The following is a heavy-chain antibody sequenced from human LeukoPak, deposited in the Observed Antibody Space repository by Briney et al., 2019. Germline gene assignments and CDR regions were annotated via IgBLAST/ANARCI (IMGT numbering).Heavy chain of an antibody. J-gene: IGHJ4*02. D-gene: IGHD2-8*02. CDR3: ATAGLEAGIWWYFDY. CDR1: GYTLTELS. CDR2: FHPEDGET. V-gene: IGHV1-24*01. Sequence: ASVTVSFTSSGYTLTELSMHWVRQTPGKGLQWKGGFHPEDGETIYAQKFQGRVNMTEDTSTDTDYMELSSLGSEDTAVYYCATAGLEAGIWWYFDYWGQGTLVTVSS.